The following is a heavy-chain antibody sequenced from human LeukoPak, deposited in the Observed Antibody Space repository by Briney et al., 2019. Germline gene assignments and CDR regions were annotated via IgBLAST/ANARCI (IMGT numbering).Heavy chain of an antibody. V-gene: IGHV3-53*01. Sequence: ETLSLTCAVYGGSFSSYYWSWVRQAPGKGLEWVSAISDTGNTYHADSVKGRFTISRDSSKNTLFLQMNRLRPEDAAVYYCAKAPVTTCRGAFCYPFDYWGLGTLVTVSS. CDR2: ISDTGNT. D-gene: IGHD2-15*01. CDR1: GGSFSSYY. CDR3: AKAPVTTCRGAFCYPFDY. J-gene: IGHJ4*02.